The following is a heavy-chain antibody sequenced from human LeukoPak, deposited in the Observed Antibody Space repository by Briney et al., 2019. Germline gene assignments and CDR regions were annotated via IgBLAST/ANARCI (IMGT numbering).Heavy chain of an antibody. CDR2: MNPNSGNT. CDR3: ARGNLSYYDSSGYYYDAFDS. J-gene: IGHJ3*02. D-gene: IGHD3-22*01. Sequence: GASVNVSCTASGYTFTSYDINWVRQATGQGLEWMGWMNPNSGNTGYAQKFQERVTITRNTSINTAYMELSSLRSEDTAVYYCARGNLSYYDSSGYYYDAFDSWGQGTMVTVSS. V-gene: IGHV1-8*03. CDR1: GYTFTSYD.